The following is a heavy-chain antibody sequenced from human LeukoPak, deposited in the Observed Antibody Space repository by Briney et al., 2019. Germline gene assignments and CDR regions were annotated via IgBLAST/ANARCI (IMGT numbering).Heavy chain of an antibody. CDR3: ATVTAMGDFDY. V-gene: IGHV1-24*01. CDR2: FDPEDGET. CDR1: GGTFSSYA. J-gene: IGHJ4*02. Sequence: GASVKVSCKASGGTFSSYAISWVRQAPGKGLEWMGGFDPEDGETIYAQKFQGRVTMTEDTSTDTAYMELSSLRSEDTAVYYCATVTAMGDFDYWGQGTLVTVSS. D-gene: IGHD5-18*01.